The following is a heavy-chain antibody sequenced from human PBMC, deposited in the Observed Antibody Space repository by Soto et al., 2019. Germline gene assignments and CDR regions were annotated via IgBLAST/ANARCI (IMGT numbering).Heavy chain of an antibody. CDR1: GVTISTYY. CDR2: NYHSGTT. J-gene: IGHJ4*02. V-gene: IGHV4-59*01. CDR3: VSEAYLGYGHAIDH. D-gene: IGHD5-12*01. Sequence: SETLSLTCAVSGVTISTYYWSWIRQPPGKGLEWSGYNYHSGTTNYNPSLKSRVTISVYTSKNQFSLRLTSVTAADTAIHHSVSEAYLGYGHAIDHWAQGTLVTVS.